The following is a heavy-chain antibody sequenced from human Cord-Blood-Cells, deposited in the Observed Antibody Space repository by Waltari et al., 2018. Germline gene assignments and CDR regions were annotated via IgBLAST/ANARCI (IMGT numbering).Heavy chain of an antibody. Sequence: QLQLQESGPGLVKPSETLSLTCTVSGGSLSSSSYYWGWIRQPPGKGLEWIGSIYYSGSTYYNPSLKSRVTISVDTSKNQFSLKLSSVTAADTAVYYCARRGLLRLFDYWGQGTLVTVSS. V-gene: IGHV4-39*01. CDR1: GGSLSSSSYY. CDR3: ARRGLLRLFDY. CDR2: IYYSGST. D-gene: IGHD3-22*01. J-gene: IGHJ4*02.